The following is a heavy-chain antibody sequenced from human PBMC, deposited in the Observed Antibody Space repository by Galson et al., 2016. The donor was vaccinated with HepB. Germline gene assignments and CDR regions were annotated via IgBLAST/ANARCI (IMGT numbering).Heavy chain of an antibody. CDR3: AKGLWNGWFDRFDF. CDR1: GGSVSSGTDY. J-gene: IGHJ4*02. D-gene: IGHD1-1*01. CDR2: VYYTGST. Sequence: ETLSLTCTVSGGSVSSGTDYWGWIRQPPGKGLEWIGAVYYTGSTYHNPSLESRITISVDTSNNQFSLRLSSVTAADTAVYYCAKGLWNGWFDRFDFWGQGTLVTVSS. V-gene: IGHV4-39*01.